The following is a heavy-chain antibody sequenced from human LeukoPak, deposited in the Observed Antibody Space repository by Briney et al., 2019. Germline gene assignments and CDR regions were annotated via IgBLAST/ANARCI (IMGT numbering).Heavy chain of an antibody. J-gene: IGHJ4*02. V-gene: IGHV4-38-2*02. CDR1: GYSISSGYY. CDR3: ARDGNIVVVPAVTDYFDY. Sequence: SETLSLTCTVSGYSISSGYYWGWIRQPPGKGLEWIGSIYHSGSTYYNPSLKSRVTISVDTSENQFSLKLSSVTAADTAVYYCARDGNIVVVPAVTDYFDYWGQGTLVTVSS. CDR2: IYHSGST. D-gene: IGHD2-2*01.